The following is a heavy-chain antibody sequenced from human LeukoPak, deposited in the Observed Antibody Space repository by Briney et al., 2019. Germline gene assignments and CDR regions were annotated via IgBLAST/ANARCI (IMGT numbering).Heavy chain of an antibody. J-gene: IGHJ6*04. CDR3: AELGITMIGGV. D-gene: IGHD3-10*02. CDR2: ISSSGSTI. CDR1: GFTFSSYG. Sequence: GGSLRLSCAASGFTFSSYGMNWVRRAPGKGLEWVSYISSSGSTIYYADSVKGRFTISRDNAKNSLYLQMNSLRAEDTAVYYCAELGITMIGGVWGKGTTVTISS. V-gene: IGHV3-48*04.